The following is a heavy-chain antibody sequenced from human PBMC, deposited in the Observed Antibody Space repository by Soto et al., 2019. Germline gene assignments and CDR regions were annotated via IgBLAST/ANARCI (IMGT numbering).Heavy chain of an antibody. Sequence: GALRLSCAASGFTFSSYWMSWVRQAPGKGLEWVANIKQDGSERYYVDSVKGRFTISRDNAKNSLYLKMNSLRAEDTAVYYCARGGSSTRFMDYWGQGTLVTVSS. CDR3: ARGGSSTRFMDY. CDR2: IKQDGSER. CDR1: GFTFSSYW. V-gene: IGHV3-7*03. D-gene: IGHD2-2*01. J-gene: IGHJ4*02.